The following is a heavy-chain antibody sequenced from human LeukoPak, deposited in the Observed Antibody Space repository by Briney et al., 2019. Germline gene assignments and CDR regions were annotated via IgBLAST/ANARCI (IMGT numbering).Heavy chain of an antibody. CDR3: AKAYYYGMDV. V-gene: IGHV1-46*01. CDR1: GYTFTSYY. J-gene: IGHJ6*02. CDR2: INPSGGST. Sequence: ASVKASCKASGYTFTSYYMHWVRQAPGQGLEWMGIINPSGGSTNYAQKFQGRVTMTRDTSTSTFYMELSSLGSEDTAVYYCAKAYYYGMDVWGQGTTVTVSS.